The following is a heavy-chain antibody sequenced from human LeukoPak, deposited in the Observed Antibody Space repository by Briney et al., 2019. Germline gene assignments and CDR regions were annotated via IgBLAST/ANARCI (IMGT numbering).Heavy chain of an antibody. CDR3: ASEVGGTHYYYGMDV. V-gene: IGHV3-11*05. D-gene: IGHD3-16*01. Sequence: PGGSLRLSCAASGFTFSDYYMSWIRQAPGKGLEWVSYISSSSSYTNYADSVKGRFTISRDNAKNSLYLQMNSLRAEDTAVYYCASEVGGTHYYYGMDVWGQGTTVTVSS. J-gene: IGHJ6*02. CDR2: ISSSSSYT. CDR1: GFTFSDYY.